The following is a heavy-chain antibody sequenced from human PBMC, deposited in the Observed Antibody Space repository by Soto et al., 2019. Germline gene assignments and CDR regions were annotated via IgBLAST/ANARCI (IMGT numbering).Heavy chain of an antibody. V-gene: IGHV4-30-4*01. CDR2: IYYSGST. CDR3: ARGYLELELRSDNWFDP. Sequence: SETLSLTCTVSGGSISSGDYYWSWIRQPPGKGLEWIGYIYYSGSTYYNPSLKSRVTISVDTSKSQFSLKLSSVTAADTAVYYRARGYLELELRSDNWFDPWGQGNLVTVSS. J-gene: IGHJ5*02. CDR1: GGSISSGDYY. D-gene: IGHD1-7*01.